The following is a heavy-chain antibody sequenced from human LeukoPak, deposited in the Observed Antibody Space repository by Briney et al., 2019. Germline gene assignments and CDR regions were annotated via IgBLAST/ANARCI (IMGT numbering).Heavy chain of an antibody. CDR2: ISGYNGDT. V-gene: IGHV1-18*01. CDR1: GYTFTRYA. CDR3: ARPGCSYGDCYSSADH. Sequence: ASVKVSCKASGYTFTRYAIGWARQAPGQGLEWMGWISGYNGDTNYPQKFQGRVTMTTDTSTNTAYMELRNLTSDDTAVYYCARPGCSYGDCYSSADHWGHGTLVIVSS. J-gene: IGHJ5*02. D-gene: IGHD2-21*02.